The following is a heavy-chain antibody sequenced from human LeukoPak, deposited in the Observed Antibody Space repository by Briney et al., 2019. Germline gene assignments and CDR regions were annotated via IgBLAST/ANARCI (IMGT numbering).Heavy chain of an antibody. CDR1: GFTFSCCA. Sequence: GGSLRLSCAASGFTFSCCAMHWVRQAPGKGLEWVSAVSANGGTTHYADSVKGRFTTSRDNSKNTLSLQMNSLRAEDTAVYYCAKDSSSSWFDPWGQGTLVTVSS. CDR2: VSANGGTT. D-gene: IGHD6-13*01. J-gene: IGHJ5*02. V-gene: IGHV3-23*01. CDR3: AKDSSSSWFDP.